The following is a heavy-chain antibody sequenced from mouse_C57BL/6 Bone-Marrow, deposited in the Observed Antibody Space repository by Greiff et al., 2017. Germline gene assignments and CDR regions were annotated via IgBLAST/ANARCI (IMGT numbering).Heavy chain of an antibody. V-gene: IGHV10-1*01. CDR1: GFSFNTYA. Sequence: DVHLVESGGGLVQPKGSLKLSCAASGFSFNTYAMNWVRQAPGKGLEWVARIRSKSNNYATYYADSVKDRFTISRDDSESMLYLQMNNLKTEDTAMYYCVRHRARAMDYWGQGTSVTVSS. D-gene: IGHD3-1*01. J-gene: IGHJ4*01. CDR2: IRSKSNNYAT. CDR3: VRHRARAMDY.